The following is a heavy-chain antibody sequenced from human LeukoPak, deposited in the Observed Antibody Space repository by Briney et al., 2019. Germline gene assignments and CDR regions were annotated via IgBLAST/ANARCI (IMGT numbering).Heavy chain of an antibody. Sequence: PSETLSLTCAVYGVSFSGYYWSWIRQPPGKGQEWIGEINHSGSTNYNPSLKSRVTISVDTSKNQFSLKLSSVTAADTAVYYCARGPRSYYYFNYWGRGTLVTVSS. CDR3: ARGPRSYYYFNY. CDR1: GVSFSGYY. J-gene: IGHJ4*02. CDR2: INHSGST. V-gene: IGHV4-34*01. D-gene: IGHD2-21*01.